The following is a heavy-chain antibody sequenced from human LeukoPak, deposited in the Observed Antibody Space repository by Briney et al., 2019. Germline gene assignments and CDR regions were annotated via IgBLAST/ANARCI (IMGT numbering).Heavy chain of an antibody. CDR3: ARNGIQLWLDPSTVDYYGMDV. D-gene: IGHD5-18*01. CDR1: GYTFTNCL. Sequence: ASVKVSCKASGYTFTNCLMHWVRQAPGQRLEWMGWINAGNGNTKYSQKFQGRVTITRDTSASTAYMELSSLRSEDTAVYYCARNGIQLWLDPSTVDYYGMDVWGQGTTVTVSS. CDR2: INAGNGNT. V-gene: IGHV1-3*01. J-gene: IGHJ6*02.